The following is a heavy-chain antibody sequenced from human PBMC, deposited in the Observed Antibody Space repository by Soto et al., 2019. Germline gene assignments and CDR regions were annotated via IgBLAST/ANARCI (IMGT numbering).Heavy chain of an antibody. D-gene: IGHD2-15*01. V-gene: IGHV4-59*01. CDR1: GGSISGSY. CDR2: IHYSGST. Sequence: KPSETLSLTCTVSGGSISGSYWSWIRQTPGKVLEWVGYIHYSGSTNYNPSPKSRVTMSVDSTKNQFSLQLSSVTAADTAVYFCTKYRRTDAEGYSFDYWGQGALVTVSS. CDR3: TKYRRTDAEGYSFDY. J-gene: IGHJ4*02.